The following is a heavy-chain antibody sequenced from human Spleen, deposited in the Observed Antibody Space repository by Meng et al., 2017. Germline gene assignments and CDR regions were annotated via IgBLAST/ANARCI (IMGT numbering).Heavy chain of an antibody. CDR3: ARDYGDYLPFDY. J-gene: IGHJ4*02. Sequence: ASVKVSCKASGYTFTKYAINWVRQAPGQGLEWMGWINTKNGNPTYAQDFTGRFVFSLDHSVSTAFLQISNLQTEDTAIYYCARDYGDYLPFDYWGQGTLVTVSS. V-gene: IGHV7-4-1*02. CDR2: INTKNGNP. CDR1: GYTFTKYA. D-gene: IGHD4-17*01.